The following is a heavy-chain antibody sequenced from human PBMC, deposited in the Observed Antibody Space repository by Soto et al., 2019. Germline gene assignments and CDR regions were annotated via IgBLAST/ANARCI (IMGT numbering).Heavy chain of an antibody. Sequence: PGGSLRLSCAASGFTFSTYAMSWVRQAPGKGLEWVSAISGGGDNTYYADSVKGRFTISRDNSKNTLYLQMNSLRAEDTAVYYCAKDQRSSGYLGSFDFWGQGTMVTVSS. CDR1: GFTFSTYA. V-gene: IGHV3-23*01. J-gene: IGHJ3*01. CDR3: AKDQRSSGYLGSFDF. CDR2: ISGGGDNT. D-gene: IGHD3-22*01.